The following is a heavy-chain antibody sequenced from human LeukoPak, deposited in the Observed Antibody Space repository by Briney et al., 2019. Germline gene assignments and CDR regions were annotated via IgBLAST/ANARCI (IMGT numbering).Heavy chain of an antibody. CDR3: ARASTTFDD. J-gene: IGHJ4*02. Sequence: PSETLSLTCSVSGGSITSYYWSWIRRPPGKGLEWIGHVSDGGRTNYSPSLRSRASISVDTSKNQFSLKLNSVTAADTAVYFCARASTTFDDWGQGTLVTVSS. CDR2: VSDGGRT. CDR1: GGSITSYY. V-gene: IGHV4-59*01. D-gene: IGHD1-14*01.